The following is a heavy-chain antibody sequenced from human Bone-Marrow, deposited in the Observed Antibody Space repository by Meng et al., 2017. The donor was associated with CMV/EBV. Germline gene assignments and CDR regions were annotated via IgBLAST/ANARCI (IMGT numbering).Heavy chain of an antibody. D-gene: IGHD3-10*01. J-gene: IGHJ4*02. CDR2: IIAIFNKA. V-gene: IGHV1-69*06. Sequence: KAAGAVFNRNARNWVHQAPGQGLEWMGGIIAIFNKASYAQKFQGRAPIAADKSTGTAYMTLSSLRSEDTPVYYCVRGGTYYISYFDSWDLGTLVTVSS. CDR1: GAVFNRNA. CDR3: VRGGTYYISYFDS.